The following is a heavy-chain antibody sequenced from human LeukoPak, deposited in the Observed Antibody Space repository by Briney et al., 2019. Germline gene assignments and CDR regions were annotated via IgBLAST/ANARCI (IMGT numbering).Heavy chain of an antibody. CDR3: AKGLGSGYSPFDF. CDR2: IWQDGSKE. D-gene: IGHD3-22*01. Sequence: GGSLRLSCAASGFTFSTYVMHWVRQAPGKGLEGVAGIWQDGSKEYYADSVKGRFTISRENSKNILHMKMNSLRADDTVLYYCAKGLGSGYSPFDFWGQGTLVTVSS. V-gene: IGHV3-33*06. CDR1: GFTFSTYV. J-gene: IGHJ4*02.